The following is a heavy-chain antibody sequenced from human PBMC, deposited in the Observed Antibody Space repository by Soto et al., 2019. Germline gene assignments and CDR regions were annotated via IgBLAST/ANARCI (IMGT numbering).Heavy chain of an antibody. Sequence: QVQLQESGPGLVKPSQTLSLTCTVSGDSISSVDHYWSWIRQPPGKGLEWIGYIYHSGSTYYNPSLRSRVTISIDTTKNQFSLRLSSVTVADTAVYCCARDDYSNFAYYGMDVWGQGTTVTVSS. CDR3: ARDDYSNFAYYGMDV. D-gene: IGHD4-4*01. V-gene: IGHV4-30-4*01. J-gene: IGHJ6*02. CDR2: IYHSGST. CDR1: GDSISSVDHY.